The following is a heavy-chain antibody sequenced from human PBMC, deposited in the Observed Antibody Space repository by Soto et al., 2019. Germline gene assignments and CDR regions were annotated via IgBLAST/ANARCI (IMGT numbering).Heavy chain of an antibody. CDR1: GYTFTSYA. CDR2: INAGNGNT. Sequence: QVQLVQSGAEAKKPGASVKVSCKASGYTFTSYAMHWVRKAPGQRLEWMGWINAGNGNTKYSQKFQGRVTITSDTSASTAYMELSSLRSEDTAVYYCARGSGYYYWDDYWGQGTLVTVSS. J-gene: IGHJ4*02. V-gene: IGHV1-3*01. CDR3: ARGSGYYYWDDY. D-gene: IGHD3-22*01.